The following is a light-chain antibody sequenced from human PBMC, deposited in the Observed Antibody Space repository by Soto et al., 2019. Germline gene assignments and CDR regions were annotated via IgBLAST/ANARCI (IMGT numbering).Light chain of an antibody. CDR1: QNIENNY. CDR3: QQCSSSPLT. Sequence: EIVLTQSPGTLSLCPGERATLSCRASQNIENNYLAWYQQKPGQAPRLLIDDASSRATGVPDRFSGSGSGTDFTLTISRLEPEDFAVYFCQQCSSSPLTFGGGTKLELK. CDR2: DAS. V-gene: IGKV3-20*01. J-gene: IGKJ4*01.